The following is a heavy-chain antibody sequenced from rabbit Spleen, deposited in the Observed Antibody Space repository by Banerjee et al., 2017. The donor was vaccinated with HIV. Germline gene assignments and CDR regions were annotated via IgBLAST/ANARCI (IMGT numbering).Heavy chain of an antibody. Sequence: QSLEESGGDLVKPGASLTLTCTASGVSFSSNHYMCWVRQAPGKGLEWIACFDVTKYGTTYYASWAKGRFTISKTSSTTVTLRMTSLTAADTATYFCARDLAAWNSGSYAFNLWGPGTLVTVS. V-gene: IGHV1S40*01. CDR3: ARDLAAWNSGSYAFNL. J-gene: IGHJ4*01. CDR2: FDVTKYGTT. CDR1: GVSFSSNHY. D-gene: IGHD1-1*01.